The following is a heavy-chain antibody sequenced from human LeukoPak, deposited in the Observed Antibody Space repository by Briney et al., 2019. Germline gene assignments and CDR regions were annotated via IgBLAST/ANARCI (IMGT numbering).Heavy chain of an antibody. CDR3: ARDRMGGSFDY. CDR1: GFAFSPHA. D-gene: IGHD2-15*01. V-gene: IGHV3-48*01. J-gene: IGHJ4*02. Sequence: PGGSLRLSCAASGFAFSPHAMNWVRQAPGKGLEWVSFITGDSNTIYYADSMKGRFTVSRDNAENSLYLQMNSLSAEDTAVYYCARDRMGGSFDYWGQGTLVTVSS. CDR2: ITGDSNTI.